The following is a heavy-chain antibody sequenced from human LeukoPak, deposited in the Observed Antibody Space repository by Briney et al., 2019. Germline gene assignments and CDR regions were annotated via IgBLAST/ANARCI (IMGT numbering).Heavy chain of an antibody. CDR3: ARGDYDLSGSYHYGMDV. CDR2: MSSDGNKK. V-gene: IGHV3-30*19. J-gene: IGHJ6*02. Sequence: PGRSLRLSCAASGFTFSSYGMHWVRQAPGKGLEWVAVMSSDGNKKFYAEYVKGRFTISRDNSENTLYLEMNSLRGEDTAVYYCARGDYDLSGSYHYGMDVWGQGTTVTVSS. D-gene: IGHD3-10*01. CDR1: GFTFSSYG.